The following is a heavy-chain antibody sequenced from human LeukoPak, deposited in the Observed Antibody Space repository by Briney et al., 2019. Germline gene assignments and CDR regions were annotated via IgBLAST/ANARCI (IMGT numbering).Heavy chain of an antibody. D-gene: IGHD5-18*01. J-gene: IGHJ4*02. CDR1: GYTFSGYY. Sequence: ASVNVSCKASGYTFSGYYIHWVRQAPGQGLEWMGGINPNSGATNSEQKFQGRVTMTRDTSISTAYMELSSLRSEDTAVYYCVKDPRYSYGSWGQGTLVTVS. CDR2: INPNSGAT. CDR3: VKDPRYSYGS. V-gene: IGHV1-2*02.